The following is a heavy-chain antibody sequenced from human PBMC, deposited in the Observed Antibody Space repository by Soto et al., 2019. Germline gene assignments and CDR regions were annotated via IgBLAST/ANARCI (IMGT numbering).Heavy chain of an antibody. V-gene: IGHV3-30-3*01. CDR3: ARGAKPRQSPFDY. CDR1: GFAFISYA. D-gene: IGHD6-19*01. J-gene: IGHJ4*02. Sequence: WGSLRLSCAASGFAFISYAIHFVRHSPGKGLEWVAVISYDGSNKYYADSVKGRFTISRDNSKNTLYLQMNSLRAEDTAVYYCARGAKPRQSPFDYWGQGTLVTVSS. CDR2: ISYDGSNK.